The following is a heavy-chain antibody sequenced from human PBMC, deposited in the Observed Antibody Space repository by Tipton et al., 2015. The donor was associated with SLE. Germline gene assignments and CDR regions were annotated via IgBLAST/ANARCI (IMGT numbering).Heavy chain of an antibody. J-gene: IGHJ4*02. D-gene: IGHD6-6*01. V-gene: IGHV4-59*12. CDR2: IYYSGST. CDR1: GASISSYY. CDR3: ARGRGSSSSGHY. Sequence: TLSLTCTVSGASISSYYWSWIRQPPGKGLEWIGYIYYSGSTNYNPSLKSRVTISVDTSKNQFSLKLSSVTAADTAVYYCARGRGSSSSGHYWGQGTLVTVSS.